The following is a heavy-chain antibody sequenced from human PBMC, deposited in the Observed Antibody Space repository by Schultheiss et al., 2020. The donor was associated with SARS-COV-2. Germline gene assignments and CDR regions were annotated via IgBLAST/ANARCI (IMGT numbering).Heavy chain of an antibody. J-gene: IGHJ6*02. CDR3: ARDYSSGYLYYYYGMDV. CDR2: INHSGST. V-gene: IGHV4-34*01. Sequence: SQTLSLTCAVYGGSFRSYHWNWIRQSPGKGLEWIGEINHSGSTNYNPSLKSRVTISVDTSKNQFSLRLNSVTAADTAVYYCARDYSSGYLYYYYGMDVWGQGTTVTVSS. CDR1: GGSFRSYH. D-gene: IGHD6-19*01.